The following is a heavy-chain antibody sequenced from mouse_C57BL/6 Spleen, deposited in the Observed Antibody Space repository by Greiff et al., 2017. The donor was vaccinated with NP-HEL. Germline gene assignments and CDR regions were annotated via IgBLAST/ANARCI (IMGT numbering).Heavy chain of an antibody. CDR3: ARCTYIYGSREYFDY. Sequence: EVHLVESGGGLVKPGGSLKLSCAASGFTFSSYAMSWVRQTQEKRLEWVATISDGGSYTYYPDNVKGRFTISRDNAKNNLYLQMSHLKSEYTAMDDCARCTYIYGSREYFDYWGQGTTLTVSS. V-gene: IGHV5-4*01. CDR1: GFTFSSYA. CDR2: ISDGGSYT. J-gene: IGHJ2*01. D-gene: IGHD1-1*01.